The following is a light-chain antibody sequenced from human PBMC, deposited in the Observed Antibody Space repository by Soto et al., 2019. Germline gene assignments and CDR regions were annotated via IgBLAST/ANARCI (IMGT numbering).Light chain of an antibody. V-gene: IGKV3-20*01. CDR3: QQSET. CDR1: QSVSSSY. Sequence: EIVLTQSPGTLSLSPGERATLSCRASQSVSSSYLAWYQQKPGQAPRLLIYGASSRATGIPDRFSGSGSGTDFTLTISRLEPEDFAVYYSQQSETFGQGTKLEIK. CDR2: GAS. J-gene: IGKJ2*01.